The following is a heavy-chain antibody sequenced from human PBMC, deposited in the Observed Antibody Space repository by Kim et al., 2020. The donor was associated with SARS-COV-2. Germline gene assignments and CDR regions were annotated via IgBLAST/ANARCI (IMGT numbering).Heavy chain of an antibody. CDR3: ARQETNPHTSGYYYGSNAFDI. Sequence: SETLSLTCTVSGGSISSSGSYWGWIRQPPGKGLEWIGSIYYSGSAYYNPSLKSRVIISVDTSKNQFSLKLSSVTAADTAVYYCARQETNPHTSGYYYGSNAFDIWGQGTMVTVSS. CDR1: GGSISSSGSY. D-gene: IGHD3-22*01. CDR2: IYYSGSA. V-gene: IGHV4-39*01. J-gene: IGHJ3*02.